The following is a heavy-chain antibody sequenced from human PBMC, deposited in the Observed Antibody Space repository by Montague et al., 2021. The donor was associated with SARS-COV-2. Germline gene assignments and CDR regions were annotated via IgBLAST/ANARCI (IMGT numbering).Heavy chain of an antibody. CDR3: ARAGGFDNSGYEGRLRTYYFDY. Sequence: SETLSLTCTVSGASIRSSDHYWGWIRQPPGKGLEWFGSIYYTGSXYYTPSLTSRLTISVDTSRYQFSLELTSVTAADTAIYYCARAGGFDNSGYEGRLRTYYFDYWGQGLLVTVSS. V-gene: IGHV4-39*07. J-gene: IGHJ4*02. D-gene: IGHD3-22*01. CDR2: IYYTGSX. CDR1: GASIRSSDHY.